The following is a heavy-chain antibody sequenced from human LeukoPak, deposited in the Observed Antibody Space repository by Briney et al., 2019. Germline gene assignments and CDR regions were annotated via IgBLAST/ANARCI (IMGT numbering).Heavy chain of an antibody. CDR2: ISGSGGST. V-gene: IGHV3-23*01. CDR3: AKAVSASDY. J-gene: IGHJ4*02. CDR1: GGSISSYY. D-gene: IGHD4-11*01. Sequence: ETLSLTCTVSGGSISSYYWSWIRQPPGKGLEWVSAISGSGGSTYYADSVKGRFTISRDNSKNTLYLQMNSLRAEDTAVYYCAKAVSASDYWGQGTLVTVSS.